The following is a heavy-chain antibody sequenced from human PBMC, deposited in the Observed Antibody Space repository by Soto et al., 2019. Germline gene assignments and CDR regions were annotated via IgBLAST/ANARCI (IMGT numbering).Heavy chain of an antibody. J-gene: IGHJ5*02. CDR1: GGTFGNTA. D-gene: IGHD3-3*01. CDR3: ARDGDPGYSFWSGPLGGGRFDP. CDR2: IVPLFGTA. Sequence: QVQLVQSGAEVKEPGSSVNVSYKTSGGTFGNTAVTWVRQVPGQGLEWIGGIVPLFGTANYAQKFRGRVMITADESTSTASMDRSSLRSDDTAMYYCARDGDPGYSFWSGPLGGGRFDPWCQGTLVTVSS. V-gene: IGHV1-69*12.